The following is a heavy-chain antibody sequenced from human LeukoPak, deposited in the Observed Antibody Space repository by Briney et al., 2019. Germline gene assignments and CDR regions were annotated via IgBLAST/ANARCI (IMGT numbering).Heavy chain of an antibody. V-gene: IGHV1-46*01. J-gene: IGHJ4*02. CDR2: INPSGGST. D-gene: IGHD1-7*01. CDR3: ARVIMRELQLFDF. CDR1: GYTFTSYY. Sequence: GASVKVSCKASGYTFTSYYMHWVRQAPGQGLEWMGIINPSGGSTSYAQKFQGRVTMTRDTSISTVYMELSRLRYDDTAVYYCARVIMRELQLFDFWGQGTLVTVSS.